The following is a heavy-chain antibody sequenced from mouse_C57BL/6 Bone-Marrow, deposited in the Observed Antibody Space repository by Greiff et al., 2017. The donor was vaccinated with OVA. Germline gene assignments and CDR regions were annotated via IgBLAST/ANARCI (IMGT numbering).Heavy chain of an antibody. CDR1: GFSLTSYG. CDR2: IWSDGST. Sequence: VMLVESGPGLVAPSQSLSITCTVSGFSLTSYGVHWVRQPPGKGLEWLVVIWSDGSTTYNSALKSRLSISKDNSKSQVFIKMNSHQTDDTAMDYCARQGYGSSYHFDYWGQGTTLTVSS. V-gene: IGHV2-6-1*01. J-gene: IGHJ2*01. CDR3: ARQGYGSSYHFDY. D-gene: IGHD1-1*01.